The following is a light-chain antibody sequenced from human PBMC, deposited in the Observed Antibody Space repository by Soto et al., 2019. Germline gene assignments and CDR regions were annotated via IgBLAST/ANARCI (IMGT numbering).Light chain of an antibody. V-gene: IGKV3-15*01. J-gene: IGKJ1*01. CDR1: QSVWSN. Sequence: EIVMTQSPATLSVSPGERATLSCRATQSVWSNVAWYQQKPGQPPSLLIYGASTRATGIPARFSGSGSGTEFTLTISSLQSEDFAVYHCQQYNDWPLTFGQGTKVDIK. CDR2: GAS. CDR3: QQYNDWPLT.